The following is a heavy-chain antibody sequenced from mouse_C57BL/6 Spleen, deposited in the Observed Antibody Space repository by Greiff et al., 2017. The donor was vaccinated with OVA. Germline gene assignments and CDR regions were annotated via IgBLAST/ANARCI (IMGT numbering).Heavy chain of an antibody. D-gene: IGHD2-4*01. CDR3: ARTFYYDYDDGSYWYFDV. Sequence: EVQLQQSVAELVRPGASVKLSCTASGFNIKNTYMHWVKQRPEQGLEWIGRIDPANGNTKYAPKFQGKATITADTSSNTAYLQLSSLTSEDTAIYYCARTFYYDYDDGSYWYFDVWGTGTTVTVSS. V-gene: IGHV14-3*01. CDR1: GFNIKNTY. J-gene: IGHJ1*03. CDR2: IDPANGNT.